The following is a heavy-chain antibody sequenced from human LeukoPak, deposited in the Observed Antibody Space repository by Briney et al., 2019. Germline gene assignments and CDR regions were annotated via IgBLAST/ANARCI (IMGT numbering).Heavy chain of an antibody. CDR3: ARMTFGGMDF. Sequence: PGGSLRLSCAASGITLSDQYTEWVRRTPGKGLEWVGRTRSKVNNHTTEYAASVKGRFTISRDDSNNSLYLQMNSLKTEDTAAYYCARMTFGGMDFWGKGTTVTVSS. V-gene: IGHV3-72*01. CDR2: TRSKVNNHTT. J-gene: IGHJ6*04. CDR1: GITLSDQY. D-gene: IGHD3-16*01.